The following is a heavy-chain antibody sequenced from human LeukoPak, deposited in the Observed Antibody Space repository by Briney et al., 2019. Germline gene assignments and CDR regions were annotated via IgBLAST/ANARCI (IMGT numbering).Heavy chain of an antibody. D-gene: IGHD6-6*01. CDR1: GFTFSSYA. CDR2: ISYDGSNK. CDR3: ATDMRGGSSSSPA. Sequence: GSLRLSCAASGFTFSSYAMHWVRQAPGKGLEWVAVISYDGSNKYYADSVKGRFTISRDNSKNTLYLQMNSLRVQDTAVYYCATDMRGGSSSSPAWGQGTLVTVSS. J-gene: IGHJ5*02. V-gene: IGHV3-30*04.